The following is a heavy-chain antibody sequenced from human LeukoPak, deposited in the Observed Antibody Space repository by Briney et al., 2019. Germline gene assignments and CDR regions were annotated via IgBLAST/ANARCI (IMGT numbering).Heavy chain of an antibody. CDR1: GFTFSSYA. J-gene: IGHJ4*02. CDR3: ARDYYGSGSSY. V-gene: IGHV3-30*04. D-gene: IGHD3-10*01. Sequence: GGSLRLSCAASGFTFSSYAMHWVRQAPGKGLEWVAVISYDGSNKYYADSVKGRFTISRDNSKNTLYLQMNSLRAEDTAVYYCARDYYGSGSSYWGQGTLVTVFS. CDR2: ISYDGSNK.